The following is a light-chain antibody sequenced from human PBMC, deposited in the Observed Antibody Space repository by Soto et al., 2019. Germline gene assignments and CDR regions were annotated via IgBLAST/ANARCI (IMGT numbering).Light chain of an antibody. CDR2: GAS. Sequence: EIVMTQSPATLSVSPGERATLSCRASQSVSSNLAWYQQKPGQAPRLLIYGASTRATDVPARFSGSGSGTECTLTVSSLQSEVFVVYYCDEYYNWPCTFAPGTIVDIK. CDR1: QSVSSN. J-gene: IGKJ3*01. V-gene: IGKV3-15*01. CDR3: DEYYNWPCT.